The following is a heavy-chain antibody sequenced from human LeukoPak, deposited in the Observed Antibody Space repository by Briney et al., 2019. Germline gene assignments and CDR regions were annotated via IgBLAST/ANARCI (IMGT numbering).Heavy chain of an antibody. CDR1: GGSISSGGYY. J-gene: IGHJ4*02. V-gene: IGHV4-31*03. CDR3: ATISYSGWYSDY. CDR2: IYYSGST. Sequence: SETLSLTCTVSGGSISSGGYYWSWIRQHPGKGLEWIGYIYYSGSTYYNPSLKSRVTISVDTSKNQFSLKLSSVTAADTAVYYCATISYSGWYSDYWGQGTLVTVSS. D-gene: IGHD6-19*01.